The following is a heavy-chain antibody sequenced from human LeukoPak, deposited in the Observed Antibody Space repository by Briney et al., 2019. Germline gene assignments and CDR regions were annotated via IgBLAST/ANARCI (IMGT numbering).Heavy chain of an antibody. V-gene: IGHV3-7*01. CDR1: GFSFSSFW. J-gene: IGHJ2*01. CDR2: TNQDGSEK. Sequence: PGGSLRLSCAVSGFSFSSFWMNWVRQAPGEGLEWVANTNQDGSEKYYVDSVKGRFTISRDNAKNSLYLQMNSLRAEDTAVYYCVRTYFDWYFDLWGPGTLVSVSS. D-gene: IGHD2/OR15-2a*01. CDR3: VRTYFDWYFDL.